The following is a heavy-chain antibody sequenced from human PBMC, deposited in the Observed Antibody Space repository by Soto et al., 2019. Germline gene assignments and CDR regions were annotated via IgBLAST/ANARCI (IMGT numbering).Heavy chain of an antibody. D-gene: IGHD5-18*01. CDR1: GGTFSSYA. CDR2: IIPIFGTA. V-gene: IGHV1-69*13. Sequence: GASVKVSCKASGGTFSSYAISWVRQAPGQGLEWMGGIIPIFGTANYAQKFQGRVTITADESTSTAYMELSSLRSEDTAVYYCARDEGGYSYDYYYGMDVWGQGTTVTVSS. CDR3: ARDEGGYSYDYYYGMDV. J-gene: IGHJ6*02.